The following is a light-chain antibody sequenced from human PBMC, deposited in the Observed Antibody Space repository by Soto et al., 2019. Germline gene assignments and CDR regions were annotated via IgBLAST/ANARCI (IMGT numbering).Light chain of an antibody. J-gene: IGKJ4*01. V-gene: IGKV3-20*01. Sequence: EIVLTQSPGTLSLSPGERATLSCRASQSVSSSDLAWYQQKPGQAPRLLIYGASSRATGIPDNFSGSGSGTDFTPTISRLEPEDFAVYYCHQSRRSPTFGGGTKVDIK. CDR3: HQSRRSPT. CDR2: GAS. CDR1: QSVSSSD.